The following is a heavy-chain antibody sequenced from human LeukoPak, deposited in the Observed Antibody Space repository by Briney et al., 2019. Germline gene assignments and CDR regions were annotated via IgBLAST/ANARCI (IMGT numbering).Heavy chain of an antibody. V-gene: IGHV3-20*01. CDR1: AFIFNDFW. D-gene: IGHD3-16*01. J-gene: IGHJ3*02. CDR2: INRNGDST. CDR3: ARDHKGGDSTDAFDI. Sequence: PGGSLRLYCTASAFIFNDFWMSWVRQAPGQGLEWGAGINRNGDSTGHADSVKGRFTISRAEAKTSLYLHMNSLRAKDTALYHCARDHKGGDSTDAFDIWGHGTMVTVSS.